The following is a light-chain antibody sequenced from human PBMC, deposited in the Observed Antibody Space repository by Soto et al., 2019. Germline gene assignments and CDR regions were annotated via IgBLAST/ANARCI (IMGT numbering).Light chain of an antibody. CDR1: SSDVGGYNY. J-gene: IGLJ2*01. CDR3: SSYTSSSVV. Sequence: QSALTQPASVSGSPGQSITISCTGTSSDVGGYNYVSWYQQHPGKAPKLMIYDVSNRPSGVSNRFSGSKYGNTASLTISGLQDEDEADYYCSSYTSSSVVFGGGTKLTVL. V-gene: IGLV2-14*01. CDR2: DVS.